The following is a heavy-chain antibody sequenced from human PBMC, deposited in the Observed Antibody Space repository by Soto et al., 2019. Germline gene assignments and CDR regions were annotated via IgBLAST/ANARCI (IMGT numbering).Heavy chain of an antibody. V-gene: IGHV3-21*01. Sequence: PGGSLRLSCAASGFTFSSYSMNWVRQAPGKGLEWVSSISSSSSCIYYADSVKGRFTISRDNAKNSLYLQMNSLRAEDTAVYYCARDRAAAGTTVYYYYGMDVWGQGTTVTVSS. CDR2: ISSSSSCI. CDR3: ARDRAAAGTTVYYYYGMDV. J-gene: IGHJ6*02. D-gene: IGHD6-13*01. CDR1: GFTFSSYS.